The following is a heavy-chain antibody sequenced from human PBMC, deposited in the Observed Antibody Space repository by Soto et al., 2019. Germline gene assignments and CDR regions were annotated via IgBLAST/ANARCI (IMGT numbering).Heavy chain of an antibody. J-gene: IGHJ4*02. D-gene: IGHD3-22*01. CDR1: GYTFTSYY. CDR2: INPSGGST. Sequence: ASVKVSCKASGYTFTSYYMHWVRQAPGQGLEWMGIINPSGGSTSYAQKFQGRVTMNRDTSTSTVYMELSSLRSEDTAMYYCARESDYYDSSGLTDYWGQGTLVTVSS. V-gene: IGHV1-46*01. CDR3: ARESDYYDSSGLTDY.